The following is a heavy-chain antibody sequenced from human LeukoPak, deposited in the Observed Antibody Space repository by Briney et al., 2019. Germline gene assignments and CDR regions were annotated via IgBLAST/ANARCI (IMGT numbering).Heavy chain of an antibody. D-gene: IGHD1-26*01. V-gene: IGHV1-24*01. J-gene: IGHJ4*02. CDR2: FDPEDGET. Sequence: ASVKVSCKVSGTYTLIELSMHWVRQAPGKGLEWMGGFDPEDGETIYAQKFKGRVTTTEDTSTDTAYMDLSSLRSEDTAVYYCATLLGETHFFDYWGQGTPVTVSS. CDR1: GTYTLIELS. CDR3: ATLLGETHFFDY.